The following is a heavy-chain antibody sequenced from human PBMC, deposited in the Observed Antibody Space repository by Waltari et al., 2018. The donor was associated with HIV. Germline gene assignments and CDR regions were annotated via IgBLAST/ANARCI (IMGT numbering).Heavy chain of an antibody. CDR1: GYPLSDLS. V-gene: IGHV1-24*01. Sequence: QLIQSTSALKRPGASVTISCQVSGYPLSDLSMQWVRQGRGQRLEWMGGFDPKNGNPFYSPRFWGRVSLAEDTSEDTAFLELTRLTSDDTAVYFCVTLYNESPLYSNFWGQGTLVTV. D-gene: IGHD2-15*01. CDR3: VTLYNESPLYSNF. CDR2: FDPKNGNP. J-gene: IGHJ1*01.